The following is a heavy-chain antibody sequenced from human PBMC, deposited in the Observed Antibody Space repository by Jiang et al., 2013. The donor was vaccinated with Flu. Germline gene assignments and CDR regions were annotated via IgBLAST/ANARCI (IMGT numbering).Heavy chain of an antibody. CDR1: GGTFSSYA. Sequence: SSVKVSCKASGGTFSSYAISWVRQAPGQGLEWMGGIIPIFGTANYAQKFQGRVTITADESTSTAYMELSSLRSEDTAVYYCARDGPGDIVVVPAAIGGEGWFDPWGQGTLVTVSS. D-gene: IGHD2-2*02. V-gene: IGHV1-69*01. J-gene: IGHJ5*02. CDR3: ARDGPGDIVVVPAAIGGEGWFDP. CDR2: IIPIFGTA.